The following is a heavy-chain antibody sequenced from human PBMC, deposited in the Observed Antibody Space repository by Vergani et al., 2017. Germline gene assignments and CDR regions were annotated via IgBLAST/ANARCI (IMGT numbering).Heavy chain of an antibody. CDR3: ARGYYGSGSLYYFDY. CDR2: ISAYNGNT. CDR1: GYTFSTYG. J-gene: IGHJ4*02. D-gene: IGHD3-10*01. Sequence: QVQLVQSGAEVKKPGASVKVSCKASGYTFSTYGISWVRQAPGQGLEWMGWISAYNGNTNYPEKFQGRLTMTTDTSTRTAYMELRSLRSDDTAVYYCARGYYGSGSLYYFDYWGQGTLVSVSS. V-gene: IGHV1-18*01.